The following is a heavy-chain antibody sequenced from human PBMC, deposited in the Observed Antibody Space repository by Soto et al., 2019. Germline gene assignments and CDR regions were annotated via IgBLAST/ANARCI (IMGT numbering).Heavy chain of an antibody. CDR3: ARPPIAAAGSYYYYGMDV. Sequence: ASVKVSCKASGYTFTSYYMHWVRQAPGQGLEWMGIINPSGGSTSYAQKFQGRVTMTRDTSTSTVYMELSSLRSEDTAAYYCARPPIAAAGSYYYYGMDVWGQGTTVTVSS. J-gene: IGHJ6*02. CDR2: INPSGGST. CDR1: GYTFTSYY. V-gene: IGHV1-46*01. D-gene: IGHD6-13*01.